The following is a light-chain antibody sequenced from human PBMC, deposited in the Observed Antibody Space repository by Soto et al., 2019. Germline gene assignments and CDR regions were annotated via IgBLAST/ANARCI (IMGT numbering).Light chain of an antibody. CDR2: RNS. J-gene: IGLJ2*01. CDR3: EAWDDSLSGVV. CDR1: SSNIGSNY. Sequence: QLVLTQPPSASGTPGQRVTISCSGSSSNIGSNYVYWYQQLPGTVPQLLIYRNSERPSGVPDRFSGSKSGTSASLAISGLRSEDEADYYCEAWDDSLSGVVFGGGTKLTVL. V-gene: IGLV1-47*01.